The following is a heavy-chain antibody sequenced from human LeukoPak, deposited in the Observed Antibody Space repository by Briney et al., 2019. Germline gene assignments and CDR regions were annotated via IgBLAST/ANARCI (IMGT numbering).Heavy chain of an antibody. Sequence: GGSLRLSCAASGFTFSSYNMNWVRQAPGKGLEWVSSISSSSSYIYYADSVKGRFTISRDNAKNSLYLQMNSLRAEDTAVYYCASQGSTVAGAFDYWGQGTLVTVSS. CDR3: ASQGSTVAGAFDY. CDR1: GFTFSSYN. V-gene: IGHV3-21*01. CDR2: ISSSSSYI. D-gene: IGHD6-19*01. J-gene: IGHJ4*02.